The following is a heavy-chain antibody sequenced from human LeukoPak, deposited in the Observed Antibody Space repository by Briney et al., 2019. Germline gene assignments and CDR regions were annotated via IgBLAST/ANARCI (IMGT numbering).Heavy chain of an antibody. D-gene: IGHD5-24*01. CDR2: FDPEDGET. J-gene: IGHJ4*02. Sequence: ASVKVSCKVSGYTLTELSMHWVRQAPGKGLEWMGGFDPEDGETIYAQKFQGRVTITADKSTSTAYMELSSLRSEDTAVYYCASGETALDYWGQGTLVTVSS. CDR1: GYTLTELS. CDR3: ASGETALDY. V-gene: IGHV1-24*01.